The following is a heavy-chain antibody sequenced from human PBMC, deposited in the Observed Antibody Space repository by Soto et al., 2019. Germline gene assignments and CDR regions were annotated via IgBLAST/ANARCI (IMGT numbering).Heavy chain of an antibody. Sequence: ASVKVSCKASGYTFTSYGISWVRQAPGQGLEWMGWISAYNGNTNYAQKLQGRVTMTTDTSTSTAYMELRSLRSDDTAVYYCAGRFDYYDSSGYYSYWCQGTLVTVSS. CDR3: AGRFDYYDSSGYYSY. D-gene: IGHD3-22*01. CDR1: GYTFTSYG. J-gene: IGHJ4*02. V-gene: IGHV1-18*01. CDR2: ISAYNGNT.